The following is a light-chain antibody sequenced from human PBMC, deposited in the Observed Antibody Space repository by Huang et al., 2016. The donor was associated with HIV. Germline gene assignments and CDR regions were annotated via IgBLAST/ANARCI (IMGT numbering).Light chain of an antibody. CDR3: MQSLQTPYT. V-gene: IGKV2-28*01. CDR2: LGS. CDR1: QSLLHSNGYNY. J-gene: IGKJ2*01. Sequence: DIVMTQSPLSLHVTPGEPASISCSSSQSLLHSNGYNYLDLYRQKPGHSQQLRIYLGSNRASGVPDRFSGSGSGTDFTLKISRVEAEDVGVYYCMQSLQTPYTFGQGTKLEIK.